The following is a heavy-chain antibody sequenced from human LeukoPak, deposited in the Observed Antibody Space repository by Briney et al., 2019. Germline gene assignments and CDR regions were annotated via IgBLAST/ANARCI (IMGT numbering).Heavy chain of an antibody. J-gene: IGHJ1*01. Sequence: GGSLRLSCAGSGFTFSIYSMNWVRHAPGKGLEWVSYIGHTGSITDYADSVKGRFTISRDNAKNSLYLQMNTLRAEDTAVYYCVRDGAVVTSGSYPWRYFQYWGQGTLVTVSS. D-gene: IGHD3-10*01. CDR3: VRDGAVVTSGSYPWRYFQY. CDR2: IGHTGSIT. V-gene: IGHV3-48*04. CDR1: GFTFSIYS.